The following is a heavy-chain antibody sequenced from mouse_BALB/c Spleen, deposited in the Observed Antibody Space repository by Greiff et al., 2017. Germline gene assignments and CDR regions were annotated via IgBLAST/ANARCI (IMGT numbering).Heavy chain of an antibody. CDR1: GFTFSSFG. V-gene: IGHV5-17*02. CDR3: ARREDRSWFAY. J-gene: IGHJ3*01. Sequence: EVKLVESGGGLVQPGGSRKLSCAASGFTFSSFGMHWVRQAPEKGLEWVAYISSGSSTIYYADTVKGRFTISRDNPKNTLFLQMTSLRSEDTAMFYCARREDRSWFAYWGQGTLVTVSA. CDR2: ISSGSSTI. D-gene: IGHD2-14*01.